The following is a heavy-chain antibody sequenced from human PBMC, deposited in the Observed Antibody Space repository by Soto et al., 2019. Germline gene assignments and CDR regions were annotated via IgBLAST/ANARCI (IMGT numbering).Heavy chain of an antibody. D-gene: IGHD6-6*01. J-gene: IGHJ4*02. CDR3: ARTATGFQTEYS. Sequence: GSLRLSCAASGFTFSSYWMHWVRQAPGKGLVWVSRINSDGSSTSYADSVKGRFTISRDNAKNTLYLQMNSLRAEDTAVYYCARTATGFQTEYSWGQGTLVTVSS. V-gene: IGHV3-74*01. CDR2: INSDGSST. CDR1: GFTFSSYW.